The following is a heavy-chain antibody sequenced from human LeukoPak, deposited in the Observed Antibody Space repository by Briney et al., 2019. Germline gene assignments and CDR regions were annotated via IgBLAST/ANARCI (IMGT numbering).Heavy chain of an antibody. CDR3: ARDLVAASNLPFDS. D-gene: IGHD5-12*01. Sequence: PGGSLRLSCVASGITFNTYDMNWVRQAPGKGLQWVASISSSSYIYYADSVKGRFTISRDNAKNSLHLQMNSLRVEDTALYYCARDLVAASNLPFDSWGQGTLVTVSS. CDR2: ISSSSYI. CDR1: GITFNTYD. J-gene: IGHJ4*02. V-gene: IGHV3-69-1*02.